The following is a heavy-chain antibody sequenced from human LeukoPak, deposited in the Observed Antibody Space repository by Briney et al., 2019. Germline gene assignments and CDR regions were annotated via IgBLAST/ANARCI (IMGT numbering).Heavy chain of an antibody. Sequence: SETLSLTCTVSGGSISDYYWTWIRQPPGKGLEWIGHIYYSGNTIYNPSLKSRVTISVDTSKNQFSLKLSSVTAADTAVYYCARTTEGGYTYDYFYYYYMDVWGKGTTVTISS. CDR1: GGSISDYY. V-gene: IGHV4-59*01. J-gene: IGHJ6*03. CDR3: ARTTEGGYTYDYFYYYYMDV. CDR2: IYYSGNT. D-gene: IGHD5-18*01.